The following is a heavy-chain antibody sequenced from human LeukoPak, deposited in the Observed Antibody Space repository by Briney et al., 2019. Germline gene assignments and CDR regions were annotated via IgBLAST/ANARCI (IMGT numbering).Heavy chain of an antibody. CDR3: ARGDKVAARPGRFDY. V-gene: IGHV4-34*01. CDR2: INHSGST. D-gene: IGHD6-6*01. Sequence: PSETLSLTCAVYGGSFSGYYWSWIRQPPGKGLKWIGEINHSGSTNYNPSLKSRVTISVDTSKNQFSLKLSSVTAADTAVYYCARGDKVAARPGRFDYWGQGTLVTVSS. J-gene: IGHJ4*02. CDR1: GGSFSGYY.